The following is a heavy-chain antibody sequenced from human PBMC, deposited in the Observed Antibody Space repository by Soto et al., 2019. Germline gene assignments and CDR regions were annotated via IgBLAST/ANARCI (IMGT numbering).Heavy chain of an antibody. CDR3: ATNRNYMAFVPDI. V-gene: IGHV3-49*03. J-gene: IGHJ3*02. CDR1: GLTLVDYT. Sequence: GGSLGLSCSASGLTLVDYTVNWFRKAPGKGLEWVAFIRSKAFREATHFAASVKGRFTLSRDDSKSIVYLQMNSLKTDDTARYFCATNRNYMAFVPDIWAQGTLV. D-gene: IGHD1-7*01. CDR2: IRSKAFREAT.